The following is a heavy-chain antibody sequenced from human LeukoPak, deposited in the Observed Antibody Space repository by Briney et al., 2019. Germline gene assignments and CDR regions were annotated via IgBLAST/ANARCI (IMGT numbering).Heavy chain of an antibody. Sequence: GASLKISCKGSGYSFDSQWIGWVRPMPGKGLEWMGIIYPGDSDTKYSPSFEGQVTMSADKSISTAYLQWRSLKASDTAIYYCARHDGSGPFDYWGQGTLVTVSS. CDR2: IYPGDSDT. V-gene: IGHV5-51*01. D-gene: IGHD1-1*01. CDR1: GYSFDSQW. J-gene: IGHJ4*02. CDR3: ARHDGSGPFDY.